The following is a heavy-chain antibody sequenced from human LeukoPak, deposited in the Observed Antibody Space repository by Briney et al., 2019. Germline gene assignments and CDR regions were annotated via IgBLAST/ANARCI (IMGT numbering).Heavy chain of an antibody. D-gene: IGHD2-2*01. CDR3: ARDYCSSTSCLFDY. CDR2: INPNSGDT. Sequence: KVSCXXXGYXFTGYHMHWVRQAPGQGLEWMGRINPNSGDTNYAQKFQGRVAMTRDTSISTAFMELTRLRSDDTAVYYCARDYCSSTSCLFDYWGQGTLVTVSS. CDR1: GYXFTGYH. V-gene: IGHV1-2*06. J-gene: IGHJ4*02.